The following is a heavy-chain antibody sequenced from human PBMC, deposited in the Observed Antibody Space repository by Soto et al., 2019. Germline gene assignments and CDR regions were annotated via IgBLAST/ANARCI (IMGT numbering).Heavy chain of an antibody. J-gene: IGHJ4*02. Sequence: PSETLSLTCAVSGGSLSRSNWWSWVRQPPRKGLEWIGEIYHSGSTNYNPSLKSRVIISVDKSKNQFSLKLSSVTAAGTAVYYCARGALGSSGWPLDYWGQGTLVTVSS. CDR2: IYHSGST. D-gene: IGHD6-19*01. CDR1: GGSLSRSNW. V-gene: IGHV4-4*02. CDR3: ARGALGSSGWPLDY.